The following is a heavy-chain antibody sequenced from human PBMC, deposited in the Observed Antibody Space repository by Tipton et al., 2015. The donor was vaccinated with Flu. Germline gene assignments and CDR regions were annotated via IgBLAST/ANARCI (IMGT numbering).Heavy chain of an antibody. CDR3: ARGSGSGTFVIFDF. CDR2: VYSSGTT. J-gene: IGHJ5*01. Sequence: TLSLTRTVSGGSLSSFYWTWIRQSAGKGLEWIGRVYSSGTTNFNPSLKSRLTMSLDASKNQFSLTLNSVTAADTAVYYCARGSGSGTFVIFDFWGQGTLVTVSS. CDR1: GGSLSSFY. D-gene: IGHD3-10*01. V-gene: IGHV4-4*07.